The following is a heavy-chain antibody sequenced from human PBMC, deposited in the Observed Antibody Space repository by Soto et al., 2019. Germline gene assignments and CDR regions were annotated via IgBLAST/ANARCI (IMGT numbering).Heavy chain of an antibody. CDR3: ARDGVTIFGVVITYYFDY. CDR2: ISAYNGNT. J-gene: IGHJ4*02. D-gene: IGHD3-3*01. V-gene: IGHV1-18*01. CDR1: GYTFTSYG. Sequence: ASVKVSCKASGYTFTSYGISWVRQAPGQGLEWMGWISAYNGNTNYAQKLQGRVTMTTDTSTSTAYMELRSLRSDDTAVYYCARDGVTIFGVVITYYFDYWGQGTLVTVSS.